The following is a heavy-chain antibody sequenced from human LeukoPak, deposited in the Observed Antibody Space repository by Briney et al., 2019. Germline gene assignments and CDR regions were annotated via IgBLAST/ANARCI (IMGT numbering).Heavy chain of an antibody. CDR1: GFTFSSYW. CDR2: INWNGGST. J-gene: IGHJ4*02. V-gene: IGHV3-20*04. CDR3: ARDRMVGATTLRPFDY. Sequence: GGSLRLSCAASGFTFSSYWMHWVRQAPGKGLEWVSGINWNGGSTGYADSVKGRFTISRDNAKNSLYLQMNSLRAEDTALYYCARDRMVGATTLRPFDYWGQGTLVTVSS. D-gene: IGHD1-26*01.